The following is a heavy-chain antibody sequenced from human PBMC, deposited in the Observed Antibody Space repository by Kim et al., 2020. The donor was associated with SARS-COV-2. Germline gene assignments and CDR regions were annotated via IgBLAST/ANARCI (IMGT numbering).Heavy chain of an antibody. D-gene: IGHD3-16*01. CDR1: GFAFSGYS. V-gene: IGHV3-30-3*01. CDR2: ISYDGTNK. Sequence: GGSLRLSCAASGFAFSGYSMHWVRQAPGKGLEWVTFISYDGTNKYYADSVKGRFTISRDNSKNTLFLQLNSLRVEDTAIYYCTRRGMATNAMDVWGQGTT. CDR3: TRRGMATNAMDV. J-gene: IGHJ6*02.